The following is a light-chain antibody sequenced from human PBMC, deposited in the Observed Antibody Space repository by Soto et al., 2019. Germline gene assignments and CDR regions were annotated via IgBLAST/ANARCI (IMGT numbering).Light chain of an antibody. CDR1: SSDVGGYNY. J-gene: IGLJ2*01. V-gene: IGLV2-14*01. CDR3: TSSTSNSYLGDV. CDR2: DVS. Sequence: QSALTQPASVSGSPGQSITISCTGSSSDVGGYNYVSSYQQHPGKAPKLMIYDVSYGPSGVSNRFSGSKSGNTVSLTISGRQAEHEADYYCTSSTSNSYLGDVFRGGTKVTFL.